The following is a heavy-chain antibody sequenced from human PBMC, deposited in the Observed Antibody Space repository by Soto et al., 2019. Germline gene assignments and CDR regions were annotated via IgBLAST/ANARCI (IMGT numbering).Heavy chain of an antibody. J-gene: IGHJ4*01. D-gene: IGHD3-10*01. V-gene: IGHV4-38-2*02. CDR2: VYHNGIM. CDR1: GYSIRSGYY. Sequence: SETLSLTCSVSGYSIRSGYYWGWVRQAPGKGLEWLGSVYHNGIMFHNPSFQSRVTISVDTSKNQFSLNLRSVTAADTAVYYCAALWFGELAFNYWGQGILVTVSS. CDR3: AALWFGELAFNY.